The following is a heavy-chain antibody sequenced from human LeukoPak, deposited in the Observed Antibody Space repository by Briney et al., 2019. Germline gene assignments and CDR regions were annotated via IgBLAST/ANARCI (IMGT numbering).Heavy chain of an antibody. J-gene: IGHJ5*02. D-gene: IGHD2-2*01. CDR1: GFTFGSYG. CDR2: ISYDGSNK. Sequence: GGSLRLSCAASGFTFGSYGMHWVRQAPGKGLEWVAVISYDGSNKYYADSVKGRFTISRDNSKNTLYLQMNSLRAEDTAVYYCAKDALAPRYCSSTSCYPPYNWFDPWGQGTLVTVSS. V-gene: IGHV3-30*18. CDR3: AKDALAPRYCSSTSCYPPYNWFDP.